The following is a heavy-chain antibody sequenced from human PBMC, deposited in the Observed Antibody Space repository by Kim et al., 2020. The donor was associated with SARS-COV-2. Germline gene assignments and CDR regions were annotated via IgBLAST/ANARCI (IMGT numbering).Heavy chain of an antibody. V-gene: IGHV3-11*01. J-gene: IGHJ4*02. D-gene: IGHD4-17*01. CDR3: ARDFHGDYAGNY. Sequence: DTNSVKGRISISRDKAKNSLYLQMNSLRAEDTAVYYCARDFHGDYAGNYWGQGTLVTVSS.